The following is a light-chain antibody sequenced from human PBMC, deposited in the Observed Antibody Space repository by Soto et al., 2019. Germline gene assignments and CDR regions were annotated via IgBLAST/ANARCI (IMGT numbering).Light chain of an antibody. Sequence: EIVLTQSPATLSLSPGERATLSCRASQSVSSYLAWYQQKPGQAPRLLIYDASNRATGIPARFIGNGSGTEFTLTISSLQSEDFAVYYCQQYNNWWTFGQGTKVEIK. J-gene: IGKJ1*01. CDR1: QSVSSY. CDR2: DAS. CDR3: QQYNNWWT. V-gene: IGKV3-11*01.